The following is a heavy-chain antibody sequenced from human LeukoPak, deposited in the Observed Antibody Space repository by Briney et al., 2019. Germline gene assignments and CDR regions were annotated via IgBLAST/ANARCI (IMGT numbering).Heavy chain of an antibody. D-gene: IGHD2-15*01. CDR1: GGSISSYY. CDR3: ARDVVGAPDDY. CDR2: IYYSGST. V-gene: IGHV4-59*12. Sequence: SETLSLTCTVSGGSISSYYWSWIRQPPGKGLEWIGYIYYSGSTNYNPSLKSRVTISVDTSKNQFSLKLTSVTAADTAVYYCARDVVGAPDDYWGQGILVTVSS. J-gene: IGHJ4*02.